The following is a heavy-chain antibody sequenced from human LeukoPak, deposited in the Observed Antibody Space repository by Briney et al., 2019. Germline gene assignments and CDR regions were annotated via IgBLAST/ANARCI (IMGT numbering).Heavy chain of an antibody. CDR1: GFTFSSYG. D-gene: IGHD6-19*01. CDR2: FSGSGCST. Sequence: PGGSLRLSRAASGFTFSSYGMHWVRQAPGKGLEWVSAFSGSGCSTYYADSMKGRFTISRDNSENTVSLQMNSLRAQDTAVYYCAKSLAVPGSPDQWGQGTLVTVSS. CDR3: AKSLAVPGSPDQ. J-gene: IGHJ4*02. V-gene: IGHV3-23*01.